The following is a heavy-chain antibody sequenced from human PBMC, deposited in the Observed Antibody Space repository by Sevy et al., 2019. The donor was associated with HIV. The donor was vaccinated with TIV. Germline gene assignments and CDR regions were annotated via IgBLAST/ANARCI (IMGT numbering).Heavy chain of an antibody. Sequence: GESLKISCAASGFTFSSYAMSWVRQAPGKGLESVSAISGSGGSTYYADSVKGRFTISRDNSKNTLYLQMNSLRAEDTAVYYCAKVATYSSSSGERRPNDYWGQGTLVTVSS. D-gene: IGHD6-6*01. CDR3: AKVATYSSSSGERRPNDY. V-gene: IGHV3-23*01. CDR2: ISGSGGST. CDR1: GFTFSSYA. J-gene: IGHJ4*02.